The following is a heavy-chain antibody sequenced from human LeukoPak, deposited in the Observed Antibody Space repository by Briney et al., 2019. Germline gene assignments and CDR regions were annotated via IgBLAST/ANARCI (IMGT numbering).Heavy chain of an antibody. CDR2: IRYDGSNK. D-gene: IGHD3-3*02. V-gene: IGHV3-30*02. CDR3: AKDRRGGRIFGVVIIPLPFDY. Sequence: PGGSLRLSCAASGFTFSSYGMHWVRQAPGKGLEWVAFIRYDGSNKYYADSVKGRFTISRDNSKNTLYLQMNSLRAEDTAVYYCAKDRRGGRIFGVVIIPLPFDYWGQGTLVTVSS. CDR1: GFTFSSYG. J-gene: IGHJ4*02.